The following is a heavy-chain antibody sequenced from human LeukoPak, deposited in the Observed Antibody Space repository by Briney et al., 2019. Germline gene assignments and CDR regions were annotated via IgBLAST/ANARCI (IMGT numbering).Heavy chain of an antibody. CDR2: ISWNSGSI. D-gene: IGHD6-13*01. V-gene: IGHV3-9*01. CDR3: AKEKIAAEYYYYGMDV. J-gene: IGHJ6*02. CDR1: GFTFDDYA. Sequence: GGSLRLSCAASGFTFDDYAMHWVRQAPGKGLEWVSGISWNSGSIGYADSVKGRFTISRDNAKNSLYLQMNSLRAEDTALYYCAKEKIAAEYYYYGMDVWGQGTTVTVSS.